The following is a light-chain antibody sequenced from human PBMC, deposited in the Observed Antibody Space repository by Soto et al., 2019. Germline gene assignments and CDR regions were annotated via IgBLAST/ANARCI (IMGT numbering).Light chain of an antibody. CDR1: QSLLHSNGYNY. CDR3: MQALQTPWT. J-gene: IGKJ1*01. V-gene: IGKV2-28*01. Sequence: DIVMIQSPLSLPVTPGEPASISCRSSQSLLHSNGYNYLDWYLQKPGQSPQLLIYLGSNRASGVPDRFSGSGSGTDFTLKISRVEAEDVGVYYCMQALQTPWTFGPGTKVEIK. CDR2: LGS.